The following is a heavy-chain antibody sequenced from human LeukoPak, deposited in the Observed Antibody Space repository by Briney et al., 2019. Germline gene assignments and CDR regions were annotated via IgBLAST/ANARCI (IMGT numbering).Heavy chain of an antibody. CDR2: IYASGIT. V-gene: IGHV4-61*02. CDR1: GGSISSGNYY. Sequence: PSETLSLTCTVSGGSISSGNYYWSWIRLPAGKGLEWIGRIYASGITKYNPSLKSRVTISVDTSKNQFSLNLSSVTAADTAVYYCARVRGGPRGYYYMDVWGKGTTVTVSS. CDR3: ARVRGGPRGYYYMDV. J-gene: IGHJ6*03. D-gene: IGHD3-10*01.